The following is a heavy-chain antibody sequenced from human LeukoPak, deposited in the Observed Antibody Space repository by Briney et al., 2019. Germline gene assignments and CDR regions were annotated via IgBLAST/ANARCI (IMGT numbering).Heavy chain of an antibody. Sequence: QTGGSLRLSCAASGFTFSSYGMHWVRQAPGKGLEWVAVISYDGSNKYYADSVKGRFTISRDNSKNTLYLQMNSLRAEDTAVYYCARASWYSNPGAFDIWGQGTMVTVSS. J-gene: IGHJ3*02. V-gene: IGHV3-30*03. CDR3: ARASWYSNPGAFDI. D-gene: IGHD4-11*01. CDR2: ISYDGSNK. CDR1: GFTFSSYG.